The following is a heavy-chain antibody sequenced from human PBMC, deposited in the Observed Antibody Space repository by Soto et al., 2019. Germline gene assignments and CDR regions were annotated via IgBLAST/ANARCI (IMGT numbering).Heavy chain of an antibody. CDR3: ARDGVGAAAGTPAYYYGMDV. J-gene: IGHJ6*02. V-gene: IGHV4-39*02. CDR1: GGSISSSSYY. CDR2: IYYSGST. D-gene: IGHD6-13*01. Sequence: SETLSLTCTVSGGSISSSSYYWGWIRQPPGKGLEWIGSIYYSGSTYYNPSLKSRVTISVDTSKNQFSLKLSSVTAADTAVYYCARDGVGAAAGTPAYYYGMDVWGQGTTVT.